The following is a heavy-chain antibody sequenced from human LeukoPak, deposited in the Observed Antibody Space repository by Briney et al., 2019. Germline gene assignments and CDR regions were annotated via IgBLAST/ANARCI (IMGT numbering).Heavy chain of an antibody. J-gene: IGHJ2*01. Sequence: SETLSLTCTVSGGSISSSSYYWGWIRQPPGKGLEWIGSIYYSGSTYYNPSLKSRVTISVDTSKNQFSLKLSSVTAADTAVYYCASQPRTSRITIFGVVTNWYFDLWGRGTLVTVSS. CDR3: ASQPRTSRITIFGVVTNWYFDL. V-gene: IGHV4-39*01. CDR1: GGSISSSSYY. D-gene: IGHD3-3*01. CDR2: IYYSGST.